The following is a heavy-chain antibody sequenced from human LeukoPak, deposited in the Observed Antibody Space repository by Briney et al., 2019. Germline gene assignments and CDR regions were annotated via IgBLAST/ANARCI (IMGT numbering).Heavy chain of an antibody. CDR1: GGTFSSYA. Sequence: ASVKVSCKASGGTFSSYAIGWVRQATGQGLEWMGWMNPNSGNTGYAQKFQGRVTMTRNTSISTAYMELSSLRSEDTAVYYCARHSYIAAAGKGAFDPWGQGTLVTVSS. J-gene: IGHJ5*02. CDR2: MNPNSGNT. V-gene: IGHV1-8*02. D-gene: IGHD6-13*01. CDR3: ARHSYIAAAGKGAFDP.